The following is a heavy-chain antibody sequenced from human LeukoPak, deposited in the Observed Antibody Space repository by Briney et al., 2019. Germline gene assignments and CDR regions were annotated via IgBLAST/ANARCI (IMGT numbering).Heavy chain of an antibody. Sequence: GGSLRLSCAASGFKFSSYDMHWVRQAPGTGLEWVAVISYDGSNKYYADSVKGRFTISRDNSKNTLYLQMNSLRAEDTAVYYCASGAVALFDYWGQGTLVTVSS. CDR2: ISYDGSNK. CDR3: ASGAVALFDY. CDR1: GFKFSSYD. D-gene: IGHD6-19*01. V-gene: IGHV3-30*03. J-gene: IGHJ4*02.